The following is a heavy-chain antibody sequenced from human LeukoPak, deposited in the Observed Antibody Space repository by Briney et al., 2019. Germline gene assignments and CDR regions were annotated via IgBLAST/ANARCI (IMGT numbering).Heavy chain of an antibody. D-gene: IGHD3-10*02. V-gene: IGHV3-30*04. CDR2: ISSDGTIK. CDR1: GFIFNNYA. J-gene: IGHJ6*04. Sequence: GGSLRLSCAASGFIFNNYAMNWVRQAPGKGLEWVAVISSDGTIKYYADSVKGRFTISRDNAKNSLYLQMNSLRAEDTAVYYCAELGITMIGGVWGKGTTVTISS. CDR3: AELGITMIGGV.